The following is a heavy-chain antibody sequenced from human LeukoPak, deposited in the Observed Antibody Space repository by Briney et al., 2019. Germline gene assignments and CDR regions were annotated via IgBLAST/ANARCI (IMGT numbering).Heavy chain of an antibody. CDR1: GGSISSGSYY. D-gene: IGHD3-10*01. J-gene: IGHJ4*02. V-gene: IGHV4-61*02. CDR3: ARAYGSGSYYTDY. CDR2: IYTSGST. Sequence: PSQTLSLTCTASGGSISSGSYYWSWIRQPAGKGLEWIGRIYTSGSTNYNPSLKSRVTISVDTSKNQFSLKLSSVTAADTAVYYCARAYGSGSYYTDYWGQGTLVTVSS.